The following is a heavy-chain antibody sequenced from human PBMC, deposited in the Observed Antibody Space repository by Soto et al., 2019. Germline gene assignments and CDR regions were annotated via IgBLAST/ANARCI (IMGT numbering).Heavy chain of an antibody. CDR1: GGTFSSYA. CDR3: ASDKYSKGSTYYYYGMDV. Sequence: GASVKVSCKASGGTFSSYAISWVRQAPGQGLEWMGGIIPIFGTANYAQKFQGRVTITADESTSTAYMELSSLRSEDTAVYYCASDKYSKGSTYYYYGMDVWGQGTTVTVSS. J-gene: IGHJ6*02. D-gene: IGHD4-4*01. CDR2: IIPIFGTA. V-gene: IGHV1-69*13.